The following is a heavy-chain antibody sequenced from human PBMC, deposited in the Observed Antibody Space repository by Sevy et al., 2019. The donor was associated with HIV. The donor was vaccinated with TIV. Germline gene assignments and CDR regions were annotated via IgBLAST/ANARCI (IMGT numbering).Heavy chain of an antibody. Sequence: GGYLRLSCTTSGFTFTSYAMNWVRQAPGKGLEWVSTIFRNFRGVDVANDADSVKGRFTIFRDSSRNTLYLQMNSLRAEDTAVYYCAGARYDSCGSFDALDIWGHGTMVTISS. D-gene: IGHD3-22*01. CDR3: AGARYDSCGSFDALDI. V-gene: IGHV3-23*01. CDR2: IFRNFRGVDVA. J-gene: IGHJ3*02. CDR1: GFTFTSYA.